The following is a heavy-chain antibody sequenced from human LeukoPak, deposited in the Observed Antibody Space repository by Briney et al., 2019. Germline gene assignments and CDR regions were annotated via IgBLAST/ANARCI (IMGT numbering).Heavy chain of an antibody. D-gene: IGHD3-22*01. CDR2: IWYDGSNK. CDR3: ARDRNRISYYFDSSGHYFDY. V-gene: IGHV3-33*01. CDR1: GFTFSGYG. Sequence: GRSLRLSCAASGFTFSGYGMHWVRQAPGKGLEWVAVIWYDGSNKYYADSVKGRFTISRDNSKNTLYLQMNSLRAEDTAMYYCARDRNRISYYFDSSGHYFDYWGQGTLVTVSS. J-gene: IGHJ4*02.